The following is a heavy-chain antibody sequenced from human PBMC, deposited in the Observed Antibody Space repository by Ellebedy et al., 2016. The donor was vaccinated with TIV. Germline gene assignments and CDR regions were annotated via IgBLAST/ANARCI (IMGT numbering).Heavy chain of an antibody. V-gene: IGHV1-2*02. Sequence: ASVKVSXKASGYTFTGYYMHWVRQAPGQGLEWMGWINPNSGGTNYAQKFQGRVTMTRDTSISTAYMELSRLRSDDTAVYYCARARVVVVPAAYLDYWGQGTLVTVSS. CDR1: GYTFTGYY. J-gene: IGHJ4*02. CDR2: INPNSGGT. CDR3: ARARVVVVPAAYLDY. D-gene: IGHD2-2*01.